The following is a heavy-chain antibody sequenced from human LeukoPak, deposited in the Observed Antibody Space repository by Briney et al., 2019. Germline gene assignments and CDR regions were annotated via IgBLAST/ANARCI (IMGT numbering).Heavy chain of an antibody. D-gene: IGHD5-24*01. CDR3: ARIRDGYNDAYDI. CDR2: IIPIFGTA. CDR1: RGTFSSYA. V-gene: IGHV1-69*01. J-gene: IGHJ3*02. Sequence: ASVKVSCKASRGTFSSYAINWVRQAPGQGLEWMGGIIPIFGTANCAQKFQGRVTITADESTSTAYMELSSLRSEDTAVYYCARIRDGYNDAYDIWGQGTMVTVSS.